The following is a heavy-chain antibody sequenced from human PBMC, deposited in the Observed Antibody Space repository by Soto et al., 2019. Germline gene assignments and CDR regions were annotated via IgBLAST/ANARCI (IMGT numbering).Heavy chain of an antibody. D-gene: IGHD1-1*01. CDR2: FDPEDGGT. V-gene: IGHV1-24*01. Sequence: GASVKVSCKVCGYTLTELSMHWVRQAPGKGLEWMGGFDPEDGGTIYAQKFQGRVTMTEDTSTDTAYMELSSLRSEDTAVYYCATSIASGTANYYYYYMDVWGKGTTVTVSS. CDR3: ATSIASGTANYYYYYMDV. CDR1: GYTLTELS. J-gene: IGHJ6*03.